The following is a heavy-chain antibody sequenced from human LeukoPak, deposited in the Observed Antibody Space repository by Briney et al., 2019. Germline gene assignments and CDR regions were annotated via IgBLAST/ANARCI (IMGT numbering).Heavy chain of an antibody. J-gene: IGHJ4*02. CDR3: APHYYDSSGYYWRY. D-gene: IGHD3-22*01. Sequence: GGSLRLSCAASVFTFSSYAMSWVRQAPGKGLEWVSAISGSGGSTYYADSVKGRFTISRDNSKNTLYLQMNSLRAEDTAVYYCAPHYYDSSGYYWRYWGQGTLVTVSS. CDR2: ISGSGGST. V-gene: IGHV3-23*01. CDR1: VFTFSSYA.